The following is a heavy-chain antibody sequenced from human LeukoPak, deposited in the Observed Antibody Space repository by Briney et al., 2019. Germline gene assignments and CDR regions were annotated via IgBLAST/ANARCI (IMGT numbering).Heavy chain of an antibody. J-gene: IGHJ4*02. CDR3: TIIRLGDY. CDR1: GFTFSGSA. D-gene: IGHD3-16*01. CDR2: IRSKANSYAT. V-gene: IGHV3-73*01. Sequence: GGSLRLSCAASGFTFSGSAMHWVRQASGKGLEWVGRIRSKANSYATAYAASVKGRFTISRDDSKNTAYLQMNSLKTEDSAVYYCTIIRLGDYWGQGTLVTVSS.